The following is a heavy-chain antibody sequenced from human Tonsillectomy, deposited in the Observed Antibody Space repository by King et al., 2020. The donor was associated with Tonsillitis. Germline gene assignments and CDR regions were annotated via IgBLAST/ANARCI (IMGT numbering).Heavy chain of an antibody. V-gene: IGHV1-8*01. J-gene: IGHJ3*02. CDR1: GYTFTSYD. CDR2: MNPNSGNT. D-gene: IGHD3-22*01. CDR3: AITPGAYYYDSSGSMGAFDI. Sequence: VQLVQSGAEVKKPGASVKVSCKASGYTFTSYDINWVRQATGQGLEWMGWMNPNSGNTGYAQKFQGRVTMTRNTSISTAYMELSSLRSEDTAVYYCAITPGAYYYDSSGSMGAFDIWGQGTMVTVSS.